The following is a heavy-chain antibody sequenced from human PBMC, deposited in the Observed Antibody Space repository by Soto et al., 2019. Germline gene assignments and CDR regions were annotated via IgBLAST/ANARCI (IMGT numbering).Heavy chain of an antibody. CDR3: ARVGCSSTSCSAG. V-gene: IGHV4-34*01. J-gene: IGHJ4*02. CDR2: INHSGST. D-gene: IGHD2-2*01. Sequence: SETLSLTCAVYGGSFSGYYWSWIRQPPGKGLEWIGEINHSGSTNYNPSLKSRVTISVDTSKNQFSLKLSSVTAADTAVYYCARVGCSSTSCSAGWGQGTLVTVSS. CDR1: GGSFSGYY.